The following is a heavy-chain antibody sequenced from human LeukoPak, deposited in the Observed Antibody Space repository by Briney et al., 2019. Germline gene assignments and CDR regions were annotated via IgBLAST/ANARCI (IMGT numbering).Heavy chain of an antibody. Sequence: SETLSLTCIVSGGSINSYFWSWIRQPPGKGLEWIGYIYYSGSTNYNPSFKSRVTISVDTSKNQFSLKLSSVTAADTAVYYCATYDSSKGGAFDIWGQGTMVTVSS. CDR2: IYYSGST. J-gene: IGHJ3*02. CDR3: ATYDSSKGGAFDI. CDR1: GGSINSYF. D-gene: IGHD3-22*01. V-gene: IGHV4-59*12.